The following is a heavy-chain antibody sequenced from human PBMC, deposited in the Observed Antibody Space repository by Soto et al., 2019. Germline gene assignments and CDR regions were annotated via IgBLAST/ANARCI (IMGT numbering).Heavy chain of an antibody. V-gene: IGHV1-18*01. Sequence: QVQLVQSGAEVKKPGASVKVSCKASGYTFTSYGISWVRQAPGQGLEWMGWISAYNGNTNYAQKLQGRVTRTTDTSTSTAYMELRSLRSDDTAVYYCARDSMTTVTTEGGAFDIWGQGTMVTVSS. CDR2: ISAYNGNT. D-gene: IGHD4-17*01. CDR3: ARDSMTTVTTEGGAFDI. J-gene: IGHJ3*02. CDR1: GYTFTSYG.